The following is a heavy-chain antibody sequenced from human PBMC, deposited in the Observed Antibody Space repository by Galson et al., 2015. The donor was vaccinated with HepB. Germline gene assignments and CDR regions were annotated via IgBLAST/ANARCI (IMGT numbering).Heavy chain of an antibody. CDR1: GFTFSSYA. Sequence: SLRLSCAASGFTFSSYAMSWVRQAPGKGLEWVSAISGSGGSTYYADSVKGRFTISRDNSKNTLYLQMNSLRAEDTAVYYCAKDILPKVDNQDAFDIWGQGTMVTVSS. CDR2: ISGSGGST. CDR3: AKDILPKVDNQDAFDI. J-gene: IGHJ3*02. D-gene: IGHD2-15*01. V-gene: IGHV3-23*01.